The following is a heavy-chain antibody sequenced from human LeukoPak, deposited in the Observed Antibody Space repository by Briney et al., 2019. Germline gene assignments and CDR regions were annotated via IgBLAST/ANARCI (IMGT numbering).Heavy chain of an antibody. CDR2: VIPIFGTA. Sequence: SSVNVSCKASLGTFSSYAISGVRPAPGEGGEWWGGVIPIFGTANYAQTFKGRVTITADKSTSTAYMKLSSLRSGDTAVYCCARADIVVVPAAIVISWFDPWGQGTLVTVSS. D-gene: IGHD2-2*01. CDR1: LGTFSSYA. V-gene: IGHV1-69*06. CDR3: ARADIVVVPAAIVISWFDP. J-gene: IGHJ5*02.